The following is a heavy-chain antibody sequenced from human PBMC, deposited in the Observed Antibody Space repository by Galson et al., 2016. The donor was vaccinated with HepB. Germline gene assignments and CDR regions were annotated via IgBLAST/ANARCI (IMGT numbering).Heavy chain of an antibody. CDR3: TRGYLQNGMNV. J-gene: IGHJ6*02. CDR1: GDSVTSDNTC. V-gene: IGHV6-1*01. Sequence: CAISGDSVTSDNTCWNWIRQSPSRGLEWLGRTYYRSKWFNDYADSVKSRITVTSDTSKNPFSLQLDSGTPDDTATYFCTRGYLQNGMNVWGQGTTVTVS. CDR2: TYYRSKWFN. D-gene: IGHD1-26*01.